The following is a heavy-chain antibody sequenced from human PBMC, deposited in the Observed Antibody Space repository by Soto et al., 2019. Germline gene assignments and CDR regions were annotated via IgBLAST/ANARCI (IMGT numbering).Heavy chain of an antibody. CDR1: GGSISSGGYY. D-gene: IGHD4-17*01. V-gene: IGHV4-31*03. CDR2: IYYSGST. Sequence: QVQLQESGPGLVKPSQTLSLTCTVSGGSISSGGYYWSWIRQHPGKGLEWIVYIYYSGSTYYNPSLKSRVTISVDTSKNQSSLKLSSVTAADTAVYYCARADWTTVTKFDYWGQGTLVTVSS. CDR3: ARADWTTVTKFDY. J-gene: IGHJ4*02.